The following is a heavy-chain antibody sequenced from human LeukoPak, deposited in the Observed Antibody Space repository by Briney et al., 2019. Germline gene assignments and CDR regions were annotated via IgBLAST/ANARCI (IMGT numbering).Heavy chain of an antibody. V-gene: IGHV3-73*01. J-gene: IGHJ4*02. CDR1: GFTFSGSA. CDR3: TRSSVDY. CDR2: IRSKANNYAT. Sequence: GGSLRLSCAASGFTFSGSAMHWVRQASGKGLEWVGRIRSKANNYATAYAASVKGRFTISRDDSKNTAYLQMNNLRTEDTAVYYCTRSSVDYWGQGTLVTVFS.